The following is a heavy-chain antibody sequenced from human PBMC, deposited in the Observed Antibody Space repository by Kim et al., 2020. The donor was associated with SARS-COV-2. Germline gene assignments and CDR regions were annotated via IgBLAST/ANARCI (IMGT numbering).Heavy chain of an antibody. CDR2: ISYDGSNE. V-gene: IGHV3-30*18. J-gene: IGHJ6*02. D-gene: IGHD3-10*01. Sequence: GGSLRLSCAASGFNFNVYGMYWIRQTPGKGLEWVAVISYDGSNEYYTDSVKGRFTISRDNSKNTLSLQMNSLRVEDTAVYYCAKAQKGRPRFGAMVVWGQGTTVIVS. CDR1: GFNFNVYG. CDR3: AKAQKGRPRFGAMVV.